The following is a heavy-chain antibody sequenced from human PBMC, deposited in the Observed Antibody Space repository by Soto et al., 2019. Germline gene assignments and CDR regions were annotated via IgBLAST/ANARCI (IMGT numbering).Heavy chain of an antibody. V-gene: IGHV4-31*03. CDR2: IYVTGAV. CDR1: GAALNSGTYY. J-gene: IGHJ5*02. Sequence: SDTLTLTCSVSGAALNSGTYYWIWIRQVPGKGLEWIGHIYVTGAVDYNPSLRDRITISQDTSERQFSLNLRLVTAADTAVYYCARLRIATNNYKWFDPWGQGTLVTV. D-gene: IGHD2-21*01. CDR3: ARLRIATNNYKWFDP.